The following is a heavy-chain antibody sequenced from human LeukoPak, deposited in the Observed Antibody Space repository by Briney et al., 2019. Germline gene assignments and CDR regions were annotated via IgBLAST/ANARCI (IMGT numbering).Heavy chain of an antibody. CDR1: GASISGYY. D-gene: IGHD1-14*01. V-gene: IGHV4-59*08. CDR2: IYFGGTT. J-gene: IGHJ5*01. Sequence: SETLSLTCTVAGASISGYYWSWIRQPPGNGLEWIGDIYFGGTTYYKTSLKNRVTISLHPSTNQFSLNLTSVTAADTAEYFCARRTAKWNHRSSEFDAWGQGTLVIVSS. CDR3: ARRTAKWNHRSSEFDA.